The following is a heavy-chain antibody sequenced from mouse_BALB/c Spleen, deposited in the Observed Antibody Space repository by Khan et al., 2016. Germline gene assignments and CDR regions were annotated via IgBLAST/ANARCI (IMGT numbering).Heavy chain of an antibody. CDR1: GYSITSDYA. V-gene: IGHV3-2*02. CDR3: ASSMITTGFAY. J-gene: IGHJ3*01. Sequence: QLEESGPGLVKPSQSLSLTCTVTGYSITSDYAWNWIRQFPGNKLEWMGYISYSGSTSYNPSLKSRISITRDTSKNQFFLQLNSVTTEDTATYYCASSMITTGFAYWGQGTLVTVSA. CDR2: ISYSGST. D-gene: IGHD2-4*01.